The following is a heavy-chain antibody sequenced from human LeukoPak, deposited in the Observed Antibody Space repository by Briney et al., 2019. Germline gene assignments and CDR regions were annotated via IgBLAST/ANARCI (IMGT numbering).Heavy chain of an antibody. D-gene: IGHD3-3*01. CDR1: GGSFSGYY. CDR2: IYSGEST. J-gene: IGHJ5*02. Sequence: SETLSLTCAVYGGSFSGYYWSWIRQPPGKGLEWIGSIYSGESTYYHPSLKSRVTISVDTSKNQFSLKLSSLTAADTAVYFCARHHYDSWSGYYSWFDPWGQGTLVTVSS. V-gene: IGHV4-34*01. CDR3: ARHHYDSWSGYYSWFDP.